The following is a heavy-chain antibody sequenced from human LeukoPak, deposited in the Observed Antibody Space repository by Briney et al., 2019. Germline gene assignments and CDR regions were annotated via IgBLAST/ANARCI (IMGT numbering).Heavy chain of an antibody. Sequence: PGGSLRLSCAASGFTFTNGWMTWVRQAPRKGLEWVGRIKSKGDGETTDYGAPVKGRFTMSRDDSKATLYLQMNFLQAEDTAVYYCATDLGLTMIRGVIVHWGQGALVIVSS. CDR1: GFTFTNGW. J-gene: IGHJ4*02. D-gene: IGHD3-10*01. CDR3: ATDLGLTMIRGVIVH. V-gene: IGHV3-15*01. CDR2: IKSKGDGETT.